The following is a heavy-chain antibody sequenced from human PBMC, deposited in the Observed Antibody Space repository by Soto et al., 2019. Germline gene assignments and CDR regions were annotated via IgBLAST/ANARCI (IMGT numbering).Heavy chain of an antibody. V-gene: IGHV5-10-1*01. D-gene: IGHD2-2*01. J-gene: IGHJ5*02. CDR2: IDPRDSYV. Sequence: GESLKISCTGFGYTFTTFWVTWVRQMPGKGLEWMGRIDPRDSYVNYSPSFQGHVTISVDKSISTAYLQWGSLKASDTAMYYCARLFCSTTTCDSWFDPWGQGTLVTVSS. CDR3: ARLFCSTTTCDSWFDP. CDR1: GYTFTTFW.